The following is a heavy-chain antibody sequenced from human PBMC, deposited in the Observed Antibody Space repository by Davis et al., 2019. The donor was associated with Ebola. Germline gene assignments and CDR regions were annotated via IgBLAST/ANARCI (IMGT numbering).Heavy chain of an antibody. CDR2: INHSGST. Sequence: MPSETLSLTCAVYGGSFSGYYWSWIRQPPGKGLEWIGEINHSGSTNYNPSLKSRVTISLDTSKNQFSLKLSSVTAADTAVYFCARHGDRGDTVKGMDVWGPGTTVTVSS. D-gene: IGHD3-10*01. V-gene: IGHV4-34*01. CDR1: GGSFSGYY. CDR3: ARHGDRGDTVKGMDV. J-gene: IGHJ6*02.